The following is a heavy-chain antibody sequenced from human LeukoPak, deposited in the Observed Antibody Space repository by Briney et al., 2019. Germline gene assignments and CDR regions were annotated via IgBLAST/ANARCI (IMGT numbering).Heavy chain of an antibody. J-gene: IGHJ6*03. Sequence: PGGSLRLSCVASGFILSTSEMNWVRQAPGKWLEWVSFIASDGTIYYADSVKGRFTISRDNSKNTLYLQMNSLRAEDTAVYYCARDQSSGWFSPYYYYMDVWGKGTTVTISS. CDR1: GFILSTSE. CDR2: IASDGTI. V-gene: IGHV3-48*03. D-gene: IGHD6-19*01. CDR3: ARDQSSGWFSPYYYYMDV.